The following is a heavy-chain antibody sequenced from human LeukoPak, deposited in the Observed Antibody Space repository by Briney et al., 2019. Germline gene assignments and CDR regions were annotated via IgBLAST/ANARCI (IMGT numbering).Heavy chain of an antibody. J-gene: IGHJ4*02. CDR3: ARVWSGYSNFDY. CDR2: IDSSGSTT. V-gene: IGHV3-48*01. CDR1: GFIFSSYA. Sequence: AGGSLRLSCAASGFIFSSYAMTWVRQAPGKGLESVSYIDSSGSTTLYADSVKGRFTISRDNAKNSLYLQMNGLRAEDTAVYLCARVWSGYSNFDYWGQGTLVTVSA. D-gene: IGHD3-3*01.